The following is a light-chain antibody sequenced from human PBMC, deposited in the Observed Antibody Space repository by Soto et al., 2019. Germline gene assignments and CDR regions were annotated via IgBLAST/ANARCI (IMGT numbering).Light chain of an antibody. CDR1: ESVSSN. CDR3: QQYNNWPPST. Sequence: EIVMTQSPATLSVSPGERATLSCRASESVSSNLAWYQQKPGQAPRLLIYGASTRATGIPGRFSGSGYETEFTLTISSLQSEDFAVYYCQQYNNWPPSTFGQGTRLEIK. J-gene: IGKJ5*01. CDR2: GAS. V-gene: IGKV3-15*01.